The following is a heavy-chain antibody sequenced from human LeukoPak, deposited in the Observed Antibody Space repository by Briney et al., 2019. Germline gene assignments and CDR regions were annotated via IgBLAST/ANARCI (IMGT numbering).Heavy chain of an antibody. CDR2: ISGSGVST. V-gene: IGHV3-23*01. J-gene: IGHJ4*02. D-gene: IGHD2-2*01. CDR3: AKDLYCSSNSCYLFDY. CDR1: GFTFSSYA. Sequence: GGSLRLSCAASGFTFSSYAMSWVRQAPGKGLEWVSAISGSGVSTYYADPVKGRFTISRDHSKNTLYLQMDSLRAEDTAVYYCAKDLYCSSNSCYLFDYWGQGTLVTVSS.